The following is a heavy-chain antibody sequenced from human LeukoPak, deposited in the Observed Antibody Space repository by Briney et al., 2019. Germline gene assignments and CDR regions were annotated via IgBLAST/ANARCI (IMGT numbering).Heavy chain of an antibody. V-gene: IGHV1-8*01. J-gene: IGHJ5*02. D-gene: IGHD5-18*01. CDR1: GYTFTSYD. CDR3: ARKPIVDTALNWFDP. CDR2: MNPNSGNT. Sequence: GASVKVSCKVSGYTFTSYDINWVRQATGQGLEWMGWMNPNSGNTGYAQKFQGRVTMTRNTSISTAYMELSSLRSEDTAVYYCARKPIVDTALNWFDPWGQGTLVTVSS.